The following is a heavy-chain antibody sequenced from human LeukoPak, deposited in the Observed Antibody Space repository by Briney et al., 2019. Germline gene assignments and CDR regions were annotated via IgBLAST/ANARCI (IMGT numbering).Heavy chain of an antibody. V-gene: IGHV1-18*01. CDR1: GYTFTSYG. D-gene: IGHD3-3*01. CDR2: ISAYNGNT. Sequence: ASVKVSCKASGYTFTSYGISWVRQALGQGLEWMGWISAYNGNTNYAQKLQGRVTMTTDTSTSTAYMELRSLRSDDTAVYYCARVPTYDFWPYGMDVWGQGTTVTVSS. CDR3: ARVPTYDFWPYGMDV. J-gene: IGHJ6*02.